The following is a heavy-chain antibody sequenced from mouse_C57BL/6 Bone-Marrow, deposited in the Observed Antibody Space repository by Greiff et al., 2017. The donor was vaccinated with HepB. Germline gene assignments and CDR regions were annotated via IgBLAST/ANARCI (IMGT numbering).Heavy chain of an antibody. J-gene: IGHJ3*01. Sequence: EVHLVESGPGLVKPSQSLSLTCSVTGYSITSGYYWNWIRQFPGNKLEWMGYISYDGSNNYNPSLKNRISITRDTSMNQFFLKLNSVTTEDTATYCGAVYYDYDGAWFAYWGQGTLVTVSA. D-gene: IGHD2-4*01. CDR3: AVYYDYDGAWFAY. CDR2: ISYDGSN. CDR1: GYSITSGYY. V-gene: IGHV3-6*01.